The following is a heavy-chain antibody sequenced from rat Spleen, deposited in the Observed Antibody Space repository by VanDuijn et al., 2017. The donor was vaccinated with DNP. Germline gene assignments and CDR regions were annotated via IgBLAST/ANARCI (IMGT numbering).Heavy chain of an antibody. J-gene: IGHJ1*01. CDR3: ARRGTYYWYFDF. CDR2: ITNTGEST. Sequence: EVQLVESGGGSVQPGRSLKLSCLASGFIFSNHWMTWIRQAPGKGLEWVASITNTGESTYYSDSVKDRFSLSRDNAKSTLYLQMDSLRSEDTATYYCARRGTYYWYFDFWGPGTMVTVSS. D-gene: IGHD4-3*01. CDR1: GFIFSNHW. V-gene: IGHV5-31*01.